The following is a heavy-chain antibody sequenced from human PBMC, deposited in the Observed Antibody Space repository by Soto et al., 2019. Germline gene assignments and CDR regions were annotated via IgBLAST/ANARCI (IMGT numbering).Heavy chain of an antibody. V-gene: IGHV1-24*01. D-gene: IGHD5-12*01. CDR2: FDPEDGET. Sequence: ASVKVSCKGSGYTLTELSMHWVRQAPGKGLEWMGGFDPEDGETIYAQKFQGRVTMTEDTSTDTAYMELSSLRSEDTAVYYCATVDIVADALDYWGQGTLVTVSS. J-gene: IGHJ4*02. CDR1: GYTLTELS. CDR3: ATVDIVADALDY.